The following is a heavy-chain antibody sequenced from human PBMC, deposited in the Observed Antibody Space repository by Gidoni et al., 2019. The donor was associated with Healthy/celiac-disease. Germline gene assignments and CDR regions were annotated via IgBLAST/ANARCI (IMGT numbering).Heavy chain of an antibody. V-gene: IGHV4-34*01. Sequence: QVQLPQWGAGLLKPSETLSLTCAVYGGSFSGYYWSWLRQPPGKGLEWIGEINHSGRANYNPSLKSRVTISVDTYKNQFSLKLSSVTAADTAVYYCARREVVTAEDALDIWGQGTMVTVSS. CDR3: ARREVVTAEDALDI. D-gene: IGHD2-21*02. CDR1: GGSFSGYY. J-gene: IGHJ3*02. CDR2: INHSGRA.